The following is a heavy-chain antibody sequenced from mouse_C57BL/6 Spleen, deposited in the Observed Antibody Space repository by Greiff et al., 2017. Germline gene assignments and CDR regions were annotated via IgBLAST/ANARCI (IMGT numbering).Heavy chain of an antibody. CDR2: IDPSDSET. D-gene: IGHD2-14*01. CDR3: ARGDHGYSWYFDV. Sequence: VQLQQPGAELVKPGASVKLSCKASGYTFTSYWMHWVKQRPIQGLEWIGNIDPSDSETNYNQKFKDKATLTVDKSSSTAYMQLSSLTSEDSAVYYCARGDHGYSWYFDVWGTGTTVTVSS. CDR1: GYTFTSYW. V-gene: IGHV1-52*01. J-gene: IGHJ1*03.